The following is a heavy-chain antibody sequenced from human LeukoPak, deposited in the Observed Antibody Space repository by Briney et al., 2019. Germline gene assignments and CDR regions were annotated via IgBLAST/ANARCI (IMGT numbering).Heavy chain of an antibody. CDR2: IGGSGGST. Sequence: PGGSLRLSCAASGFTFSSYAMTWVRQAPGKGLEWVSGIGGSGGSTYYADSVKGRFTISRDNSKNTLYLQMNSLRAEDTAVYYCAKDDSSTVVADAFDIWGQGTMVTVSS. D-gene: IGHD4-23*01. CDR1: GFTFSSYA. CDR3: AKDDSSTVVADAFDI. V-gene: IGHV3-23*01. J-gene: IGHJ3*02.